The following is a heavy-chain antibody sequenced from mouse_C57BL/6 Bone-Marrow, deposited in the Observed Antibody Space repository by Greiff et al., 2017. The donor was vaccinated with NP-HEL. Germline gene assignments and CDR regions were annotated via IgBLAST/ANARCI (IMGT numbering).Heavy chain of an antibody. V-gene: IGHV5-6*01. Sequence: EVQRVESGGDLVKPGGSLKLSCAASGFTFSSYGMSWVRQTPDKRLEWVATISSGGSYTYYPDSVKGRFTISRDNAKNNLYLQMSSLKSEDTAMYYCARHDYYGSSFYFDYWGQGTTLTVSS. CDR3: ARHDYYGSSFYFDY. CDR2: ISSGGSYT. CDR1: GFTFSSYG. D-gene: IGHD1-1*01. J-gene: IGHJ2*01.